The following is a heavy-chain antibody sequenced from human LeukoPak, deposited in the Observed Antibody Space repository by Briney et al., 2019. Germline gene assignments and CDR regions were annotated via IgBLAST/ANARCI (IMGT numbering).Heavy chain of an antibody. CDR1: GGSISSYY. D-gene: IGHD1-26*01. CDR3: ARNRGATFTPAFDY. J-gene: IGHJ4*02. Sequence: SETLSLTCTVSGGSISSYYWSWIRQPPGKGLEWIGYIYYSGSTNYNPSLKSRVPISVDTSKNQFSLKLSSVTAADTAVYYCARNRGATFTPAFDYWGQGTLVTVSS. CDR2: IYYSGST. V-gene: IGHV4-59*08.